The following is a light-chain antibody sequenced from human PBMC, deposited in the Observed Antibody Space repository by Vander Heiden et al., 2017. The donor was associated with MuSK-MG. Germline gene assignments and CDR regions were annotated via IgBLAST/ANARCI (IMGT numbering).Light chain of an antibody. Sequence: QSVLTQPPSASGTPGQRVTISCSGSSSNIGSNYVYGYQQLPGTAPKLRIYRNNQRPSGVPDRFSGSKSGTSASLAISGLWSEDEADYYCAAWDDSLSGWVFGGGTKLTVL. CDR3: AAWDDSLSGWV. CDR2: RNN. CDR1: SSNIGSNY. V-gene: IGLV1-47*03. J-gene: IGLJ3*02.